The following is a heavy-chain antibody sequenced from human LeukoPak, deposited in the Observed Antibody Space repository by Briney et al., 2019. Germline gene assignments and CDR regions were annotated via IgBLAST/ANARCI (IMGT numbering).Heavy chain of an antibody. CDR2: FDPEDGET. Sequence: ASVTVSCKASGYTLTELSMHWVRQAPGKGLEWMGGFDPEDGETIYAQKFQGRVTITRDTSASTAYMELSSLRSEDTAVYYCVRGDIVVVITDYWGQGTLVTVSS. CDR1: GYTLTELS. CDR3: VRGDIVVVITDY. V-gene: IGHV1-24*01. J-gene: IGHJ4*02. D-gene: IGHD3-22*01.